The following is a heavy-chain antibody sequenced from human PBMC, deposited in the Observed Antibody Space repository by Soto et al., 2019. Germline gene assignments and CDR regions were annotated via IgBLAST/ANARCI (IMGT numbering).Heavy chain of an antibody. D-gene: IGHD6-13*01. CDR3: ARDLAAAGTYISYQDSRDV. CDR2: IRYDGSKK. CDR1: GFIFSSHG. V-gene: IGHV3-33*01. Sequence: QVQLVESGGSVVQPGRSLRLSCVASGFIFSSHGMHWVRQAPGKGLEWVAVIRYDGSKKYYADSVKGRFTISRDNSKNTLNLQMNSLRGEDTAVYYCARDLAAAGTYISYQDSRDVWGQGTTVTVSS. J-gene: IGHJ6*02.